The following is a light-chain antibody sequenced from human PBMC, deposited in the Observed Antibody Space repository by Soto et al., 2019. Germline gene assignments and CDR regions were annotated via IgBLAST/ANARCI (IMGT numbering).Light chain of an antibody. CDR3: SSYTSSSTSEV. Sequence: QSALTQPASVSGSPGQSITISCTGTSSDVGGYNYVSWYQQHPGKAPKLMIYDVSNRPSGVSNRFSGSKSGNTASLTISGLQAEDEADYYCSSYTSSSTSEVFGTGTQLTVL. V-gene: IGLV2-14*01. CDR1: SSDVGGYNY. J-gene: IGLJ1*01. CDR2: DVS.